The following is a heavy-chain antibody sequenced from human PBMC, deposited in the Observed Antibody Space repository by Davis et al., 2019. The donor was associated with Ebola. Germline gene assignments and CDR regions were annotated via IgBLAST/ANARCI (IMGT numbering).Heavy chain of an antibody. Sequence: ASVKVSCKASGFSFTDYGITWVRQAPGQGLEFMGWINPHNGNTNYAQNVQGRVTMTTDTSTSTAYMEVGSLKSDDTAVYYCARAQFPTTSDHWGQGTLVTVSS. J-gene: IGHJ4*02. CDR2: INPHNGNT. CDR3: ARAQFPTTSDH. CDR1: GFSFTDYG. V-gene: IGHV1-18*04. D-gene: IGHD1-1*01.